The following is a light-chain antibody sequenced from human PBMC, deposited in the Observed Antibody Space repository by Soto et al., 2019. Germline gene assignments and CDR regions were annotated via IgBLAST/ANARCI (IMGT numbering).Light chain of an antibody. CDR1: SSDVGAYNF. J-gene: IGLJ2*01. CDR2: EVS. Sequence: HSVLTQPASVSGSPGQSITISCTGTSSDVGAYNFVSWYQQFPGKAPKLMIYEVSNRPSGVSDRFSGSKSGNTASLIISGLRPEDEADYYCSSQTASATVLFGGGTKLTVL. CDR3: SSQTASATVL. V-gene: IGLV2-14*01.